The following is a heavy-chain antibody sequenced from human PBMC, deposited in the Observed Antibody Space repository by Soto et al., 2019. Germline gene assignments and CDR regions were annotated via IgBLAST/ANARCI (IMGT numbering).Heavy chain of an antibody. Sequence: GSLRLSCAASGFTFSSYAMSWVRQAPGKGLEWVSAISGSGGSTYYADSVKGRFTISRDNSKNTLYLQMNSLRAEDTAVYYCAKVDRSGSGSYYAPFDYWGQGTLVTVSS. V-gene: IGHV3-23*01. CDR2: ISGSGGST. CDR3: AKVDRSGSGSYYAPFDY. CDR1: GFTFSSYA. J-gene: IGHJ4*02. D-gene: IGHD3-10*01.